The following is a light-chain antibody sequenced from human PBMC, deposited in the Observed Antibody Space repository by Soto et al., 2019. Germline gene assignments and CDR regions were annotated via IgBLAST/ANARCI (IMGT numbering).Light chain of an antibody. J-gene: IGKJ5*01. V-gene: IGKV3-20*01. CDR3: QQYNNWPFT. CDR2: GAS. CDR1: QSVSSSY. Sequence: EIVLTQSPGTLSFSPGERATLSCRASQSVSSSYLAWYQQKPGQAPRLLIYGASSRATGIPDRFSGSGSGTDFTLTISRLQSEDFAVYYCQQYNNWPFTVGQGTRLEIK.